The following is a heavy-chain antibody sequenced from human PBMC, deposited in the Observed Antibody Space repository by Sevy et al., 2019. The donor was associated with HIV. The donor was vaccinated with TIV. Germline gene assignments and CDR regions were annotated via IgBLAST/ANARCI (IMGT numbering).Heavy chain of an antibody. Sequence: GGSLRLSCAASGFTFNIYVIHWVRQAPGKGLEWVAVISSDGSSEYYADSVKGRFIISRDNSKTTRYLQMTSLIAEDTAVYYCARDLPSAVTLPFYYYGLHVWGQGTTVTVSS. CDR2: ISSDGSSE. CDR1: GFTFNIYV. V-gene: IGHV3-30*04. D-gene: IGHD4-17*01. J-gene: IGHJ6*02. CDR3: ARDLPSAVTLPFYYYGLHV.